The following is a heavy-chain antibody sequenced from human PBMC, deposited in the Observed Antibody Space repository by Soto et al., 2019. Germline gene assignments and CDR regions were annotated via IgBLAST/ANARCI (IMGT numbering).Heavy chain of an antibody. CDR1: GGSISSYY. Sequence: SETLSLTCTVSGGSISSYYWSWIRQRPGKGLEWIGYIYYSGSTNYNPSLKSRVTISVDTSKNQFSLKLSSVTAADTAVYYCAREHCSSTSCYGMDVWGQGTTVTVSS. J-gene: IGHJ6*02. CDR2: IYYSGST. CDR3: AREHCSSTSCYGMDV. V-gene: IGHV4-59*01. D-gene: IGHD2-2*01.